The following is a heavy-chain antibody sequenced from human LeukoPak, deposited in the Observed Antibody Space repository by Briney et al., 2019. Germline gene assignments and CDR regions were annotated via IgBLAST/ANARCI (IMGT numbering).Heavy chain of an antibody. D-gene: IGHD5-18*01. CDR1: GGTFSSYA. V-gene: IGHV1-69*06. CDR3: ARDLYSYGSLYYYYYMDV. J-gene: IGHJ6*03. Sequence: GASVKVSCKASGGTFSSYAISWVRQAPGQGLEWMGGIIPIFGTANYAQKFQGRVTITADKSTSTAYMELRSLRSDDTAVYYCARDLYSYGSLYYYYYMDVWGKGTTVTVSS. CDR2: IIPIFGTA.